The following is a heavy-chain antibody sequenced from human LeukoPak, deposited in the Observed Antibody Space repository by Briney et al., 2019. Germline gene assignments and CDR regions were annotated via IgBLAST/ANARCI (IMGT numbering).Heavy chain of an antibody. D-gene: IGHD2-2*01. CDR2: ISGSGGST. CDR3: AKSSSTRRNYYFDY. V-gene: IGHV3-23*01. CDR1: GFTFSSYA. Sequence: PGGSLRLSCAASGFTFSSYAMSWVRQAPGKGLDWVSAISGSGGSTYYADSVKGRFTISRDNSKNTLYLQMNSLRAKYTAVYYCAKSSSTRRNYYFDYWGQETLVTVSS. J-gene: IGHJ4*02.